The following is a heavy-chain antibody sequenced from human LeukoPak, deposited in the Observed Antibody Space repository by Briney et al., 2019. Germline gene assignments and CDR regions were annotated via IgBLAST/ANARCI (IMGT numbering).Heavy chain of an antibody. CDR1: GYTFTYYG. Sequence: ASVKVSCKTSGYTFTYYGINWVRQAPGQGLEWMGWVSPYNYNTNYAQKFQGRVTMTEDTSTDTAYMELSSLRSEDTAVYYCATTLVYGDYAWPPAEYFQHWGQGTLVTVSS. D-gene: IGHD4-17*01. V-gene: IGHV1-18*01. CDR2: VSPYNYNT. J-gene: IGHJ1*01. CDR3: ATTLVYGDYAWPPAEYFQH.